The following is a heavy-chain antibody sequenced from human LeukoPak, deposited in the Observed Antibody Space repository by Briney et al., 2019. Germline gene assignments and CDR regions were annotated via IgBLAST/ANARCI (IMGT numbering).Heavy chain of an antibody. V-gene: IGHV3-7*02. Sequence: GGSLRLSCAASGFTFSTYWMNWVRQAPGKGLEWVAQINQDGSDTFYVDSVRGRFTISRDNAKNTLYLQMNSLRTEDTAVYYCTRNPGMDVWGQGTTVTVSS. J-gene: IGHJ6*02. CDR3: TRNPGMDV. CDR2: INQDGSDT. CDR1: GFTFSTYW.